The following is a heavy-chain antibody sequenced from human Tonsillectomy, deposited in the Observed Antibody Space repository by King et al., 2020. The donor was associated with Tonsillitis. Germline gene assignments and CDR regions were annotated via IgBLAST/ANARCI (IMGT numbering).Heavy chain of an antibody. CDR3: ARGYTYGDTDAIDF. D-gene: IGHD5-18*01. J-gene: IGHJ3*01. Sequence: VQLVESGGGLVQPGGSLRLSCAASGFTFSSYWMHWVRQAPGKGLVWVSRINSDGSSTSYADSVKGRFTISRDNAKNTLYLQMNSLRAEDTAVYYCARGYTYGDTDAIDFWGQGTMVTVSS. CDR2: INSDGSST. V-gene: IGHV3-74*01. CDR1: GFTFSSYW.